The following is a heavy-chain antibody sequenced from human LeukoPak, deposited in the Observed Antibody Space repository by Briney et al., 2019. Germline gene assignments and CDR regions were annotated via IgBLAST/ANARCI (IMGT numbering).Heavy chain of an antibody. J-gene: IGHJ6*03. D-gene: IGHD6-6*01. CDR3: ARFPSPSSYYYYYMDV. Sequence: PGGSLRLSCAASGFTFSSYEMNWVRQAPGKGLEWIGEINHSGSTNYNPSLKSRVTISVDTSKNQFSLKLSSVTAADTAVYYCARFPSPSSYYYYYMDVWGKGTTVTVSS. CDR2: INHSGST. V-gene: IGHV4-34*01. CDR1: GFTFSSYE.